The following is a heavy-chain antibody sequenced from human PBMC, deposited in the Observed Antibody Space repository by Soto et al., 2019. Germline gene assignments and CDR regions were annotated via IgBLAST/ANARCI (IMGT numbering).Heavy chain of an antibody. Sequence: GASVKVSCKASGGTFSSYAISWVRQAPGQGLEWMGGIIPIFGTANYAQKFQGRVTITADESTSTAYMELSSLRSEDTAVYYCASPASYYYDSSPLDYWGQGTLVTVSS. CDR3: ASPASYYYDSSPLDY. J-gene: IGHJ4*02. CDR1: GGTFSSYA. CDR2: IIPIFGTA. V-gene: IGHV1-69*13. D-gene: IGHD3-22*01.